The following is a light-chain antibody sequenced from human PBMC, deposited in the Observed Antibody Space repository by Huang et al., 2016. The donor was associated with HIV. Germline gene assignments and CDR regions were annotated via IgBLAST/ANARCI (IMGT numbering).Light chain of an antibody. V-gene: IGKV3-20*01. J-gene: IGKJ2*01. CDR1: QSVSSSY. CDR3: QQYGSSPYT. CDR2: GAS. Sequence: EIVLTQSPGTLSFSPGESATLSCRASQSVSSSYLAWYQRKPGQAPRPLIYGASSRVTGIPDRFSGSESGTEFTLTISRLEPEDFAVYYCQQYGSSPYTFGQGTKLEIK.